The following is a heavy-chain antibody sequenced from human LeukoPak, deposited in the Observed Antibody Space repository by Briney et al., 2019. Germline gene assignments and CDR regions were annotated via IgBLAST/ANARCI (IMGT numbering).Heavy chain of an antibody. CDR1: GFTFSDYY. CDR2: ISTSGSFI. D-gene: IGHD2-21*01. CDR3: ERMTTKYGDCRFDAFDI. Sequence: PGGSLRLSCTASGFTFSDYYMSWIRQSPGKGLEWISYISTSGSFIDYADSVKGRFTISRDNAKTSLYLQMNSLRDEDTAVYYCERMTTKYGDCRFDAFDIWGQGTMVTVSS. V-gene: IGHV3-11*04. J-gene: IGHJ3*02.